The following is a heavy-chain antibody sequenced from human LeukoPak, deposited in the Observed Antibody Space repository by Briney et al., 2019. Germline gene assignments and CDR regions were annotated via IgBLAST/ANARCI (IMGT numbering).Heavy chain of an antibody. V-gene: IGHV3-21*01. Sequence: GGSLRLSCAASGFTFSSYSMNWVRQAPGKGLEWVSSIGSSSSYIYYADSVKGRFTISRDNPKNSLYLQMNRLRAEDTAVYYCARDGDGSGSYVDENVFEDWFDPWGQGTLVTVPS. CDR3: ARDGDGSGSYVDENVFEDWFDP. CDR1: GFTFSSYS. J-gene: IGHJ5*02. D-gene: IGHD3-10*01. CDR2: IGSSSSYI.